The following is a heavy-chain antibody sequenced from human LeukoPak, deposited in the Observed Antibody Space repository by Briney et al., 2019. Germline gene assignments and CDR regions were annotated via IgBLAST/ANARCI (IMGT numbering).Heavy chain of an antibody. D-gene: IGHD6-13*01. CDR3: TRQYSSSWVIDY. CDR2: IRNKAYGGTT. V-gene: IGHV3-49*04. CDR1: GFTFGDYA. J-gene: IGHJ4*02. Sequence: GGSLRLSCTTSGFTFGDYALTWVRQAPGRGLEWVGFIRNKAYGGTTEYAASVKGRFTISRDDSKSIAFLQMNSLTTEDTAVCYCTRQYSSSWVIDYWGQGTLVTVSS.